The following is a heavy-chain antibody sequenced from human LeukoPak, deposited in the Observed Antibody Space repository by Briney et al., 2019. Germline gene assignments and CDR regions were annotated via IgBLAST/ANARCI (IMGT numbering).Heavy chain of an antibody. CDR1: GFTFSSYA. Sequence: GGSLRLSCAASGFTFSSYAMHWVRQAPGKGLEWVAVISYDGSNKYYADSVKGRFTISRDNSKNSLYLQMNSLRAEDTAVYYCAREDHSNYNYWGQGTLVTVSS. V-gene: IGHV3-30-3*01. CDR2: ISYDGSNK. CDR3: AREDHSNYNY. D-gene: IGHD4-11*01. J-gene: IGHJ4*02.